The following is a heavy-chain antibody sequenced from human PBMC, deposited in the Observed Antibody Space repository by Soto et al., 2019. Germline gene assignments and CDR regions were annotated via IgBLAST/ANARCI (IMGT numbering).Heavy chain of an antibody. V-gene: IGHV3-11*06. J-gene: IGHJ6*02. D-gene: IGHD2-21*02. Sequence: QVQLVESGGGLVKPGGSLRLSCAASGFTFSDYYMSWIRQAPGKGLEWVSYISSSSSYTNYADSVKGRFTISRDNAKNSLYLQMNSLRAEDEAVYYCARDCGGDCSDCCYGMDVWGQGTTVTVSS. CDR1: GFTFSDYY. CDR2: ISSSSSYT. CDR3: ARDCGGDCSDCCYGMDV.